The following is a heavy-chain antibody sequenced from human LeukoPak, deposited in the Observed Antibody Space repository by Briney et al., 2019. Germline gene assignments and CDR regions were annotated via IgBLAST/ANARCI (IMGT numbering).Heavy chain of an antibody. CDR1: GDSVSSNSAA. D-gene: IGHD3-10*01. V-gene: IGHV6-1*01. Sequence: SQTLSLTCAISGDSVSSNSAAWNWIRQSPSRGLEWLGRTYYRSKWYNDYAVSVKSRITITPDTSKNQFSLQLNSVTPEDTAVYYRARLWFGELTYYYYGMDVWGQGTTVTVSS. CDR3: ARLWFGELTYYYYGMDV. CDR2: TYYRSKWYN. J-gene: IGHJ6*02.